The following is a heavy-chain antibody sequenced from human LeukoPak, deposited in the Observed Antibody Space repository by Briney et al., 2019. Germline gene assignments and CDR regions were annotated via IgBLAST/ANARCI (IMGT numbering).Heavy chain of an antibody. J-gene: IGHJ3*02. Sequence: SETLSLTCTVSGGSISSSSYYWGWIRQPPGKGLEWIGSLYYSGSTYYNPSLKSRVTISVDTSKNQFSLKLSSVTAADTAVYYCARRRGYSSSWWVSPDAFDIWGQGTMVTVSS. D-gene: IGHD6-13*01. V-gene: IGHV4-39*07. CDR2: LYYSGST. CDR1: GGSISSSSYY. CDR3: ARRRGYSSSWWVSPDAFDI.